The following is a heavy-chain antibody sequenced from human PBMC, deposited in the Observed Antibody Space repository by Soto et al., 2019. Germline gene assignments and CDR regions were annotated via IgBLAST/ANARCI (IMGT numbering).Heavy chain of an antibody. CDR1: GFTFSSYG. V-gene: IGHV3-33*01. CDR3: ARGSIVMATIPLFDY. J-gene: IGHJ4*02. Sequence: QVQLVESGGGVVQPGRSLRLSCAASGFTFSSYGMHWVRQAPGKGLEWVAVIWYDGSNKYYADSVKGRFTISRDNSKNTLYLQMNSLRAEDTAMYYCARGSIVMATIPLFDYWGQGTLVTVSS. CDR2: IWYDGSNK. D-gene: IGHD2-21*01.